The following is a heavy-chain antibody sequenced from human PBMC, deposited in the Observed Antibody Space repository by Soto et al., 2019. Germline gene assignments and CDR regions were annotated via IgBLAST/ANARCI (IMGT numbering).Heavy chain of an antibody. V-gene: IGHV4-39*07. Sequence: SETLSLTYTVSGGFIDTSGHYWGWVRQPPGKDLQWVGSIFYDGTTYYNPSLKSRVTTSVDTSKNQFSLKLSSVTAADTAVYYCARYGIFGAYYYYGMDVWGQGTTVTVSS. CDR1: GGFIDTSGHY. CDR2: IFYDGTT. CDR3: ARYGIFGAYYYYGMDV. D-gene: IGHD3-10*01. J-gene: IGHJ6*02.